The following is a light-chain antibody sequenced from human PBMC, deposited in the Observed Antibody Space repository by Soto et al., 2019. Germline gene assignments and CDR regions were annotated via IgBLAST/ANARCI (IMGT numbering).Light chain of an antibody. V-gene: IGKV3-15*01. Sequence: ETVMTQSPATLSVSPLEIATPSFMASQRVSTNLAWYQQKPGQSPRLLIYRASTRATDIPARFSGSGSGTEFTLTISSLQSEDFAVYYCHQYNNWPRTFGQGTKVDI. J-gene: IGKJ1*01. CDR3: HQYNNWPRT. CDR2: RAS. CDR1: QRVSTN.